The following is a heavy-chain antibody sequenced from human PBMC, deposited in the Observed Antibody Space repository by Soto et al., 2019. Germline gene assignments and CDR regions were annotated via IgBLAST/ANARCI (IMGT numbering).Heavy chain of an antibody. CDR1: GFTFSSHG. J-gene: IGHJ6*02. D-gene: IGHD3-10*01. V-gene: IGHV3-48*02. Sequence: LRLSCAASGFTFSSHGMIWVRQAPGKGLEWVSYISSTSSTKSYADSVKGRFTISRDNAKNSLYLQMNSLRDEDTAVYYCARRITMVRGPYYYYGMDVWGQGTKVTV. CDR2: ISSTSSTK. CDR3: ARRITMVRGPYYYYGMDV.